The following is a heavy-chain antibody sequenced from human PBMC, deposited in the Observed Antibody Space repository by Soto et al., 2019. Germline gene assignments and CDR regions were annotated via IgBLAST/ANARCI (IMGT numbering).Heavy chain of an antibody. CDR2: MNPYTGNA. CDR1: GYTFTTCD. Sequence: QVQLVQSGAEVKKPGASVKVSCQASGYTFTTCDIHWVRQATGQGLEWVGWMNPYTGNAGYAQKFQGRVTMTSNTSITPSYMEARTLTSEATAVYFCARRKERSGPHYFDSWGQGTLVTVSS. CDR3: ARRKERSGPHYFDS. J-gene: IGHJ4*02. V-gene: IGHV1-8*01.